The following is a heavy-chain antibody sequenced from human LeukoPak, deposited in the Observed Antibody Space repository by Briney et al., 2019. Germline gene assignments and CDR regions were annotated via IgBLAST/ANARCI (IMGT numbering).Heavy chain of an antibody. Sequence: PGGSLRLSCAASGFTFSSYAMTWVRQAPGIGLEWVSSIDAGGPSTYYADSVRGRFIISRDNPKNTLYLEMNSLRAEDTAVYYCAILGGATTGWGQGTLVTVSS. D-gene: IGHD1-26*01. CDR2: IDAGGPST. CDR3: AILGGATTG. V-gene: IGHV3-23*01. J-gene: IGHJ4*02. CDR1: GFTFSSYA.